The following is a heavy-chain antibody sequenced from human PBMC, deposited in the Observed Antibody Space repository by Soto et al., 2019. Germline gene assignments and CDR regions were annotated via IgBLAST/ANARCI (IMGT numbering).Heavy chain of an antibody. V-gene: IGHV1-2*02. CDR2: INPNSGAT. CDR1: VYTFTGYF. D-gene: IGHD3-3*01. Sequence: SVXVACKASVYTFTGYFIHWVRQAPGQGLEWVGYINPNSGATKYAPRFQGRVTMTSDTSIRTAYMDLSNLRSDDTAVYYCARGGGTILAPLTWGPGTLVTVSS. CDR3: ARGGGTILAPLT. J-gene: IGHJ5*02.